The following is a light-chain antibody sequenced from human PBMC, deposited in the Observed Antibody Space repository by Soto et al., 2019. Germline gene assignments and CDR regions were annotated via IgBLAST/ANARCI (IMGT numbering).Light chain of an antibody. CDR3: QQSYSTPRT. CDR1: QVIGSRY. CDR2: GAS. Sequence: EIVMTQSPGTLSLSPGERATISCRASQVIGSRYLAWYHQKSGQAPRLLIYGASSRATGIPDRFSGSGSGTDFTLTISSLQPEDFATYYCQQSYSTPRTFGQGTKVEIK. V-gene: IGKV3-20*01. J-gene: IGKJ1*01.